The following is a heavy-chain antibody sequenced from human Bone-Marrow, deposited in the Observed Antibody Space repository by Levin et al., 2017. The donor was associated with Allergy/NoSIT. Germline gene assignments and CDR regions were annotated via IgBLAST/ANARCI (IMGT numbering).Heavy chain of an antibody. CDR1: GFTFRDYW. J-gene: IGHJ6*01. CDR2: IKDDGTKK. Sequence: QAGGSLRLSCAASGFTFRDYWMTWVRQAPGKGLEWVANIKDDGTKKYYVDSVKGRFTISRDNAKNSLYLQMSSLRAEDTAIYYCVREDEVRRNYDFWSGPPGEYYNYAMDVWGQGTTVIVSS. D-gene: IGHD3-3*01. CDR3: VREDEVRRNYDFWSGPPGEYYNYAMDV. V-gene: IGHV3-7*01.